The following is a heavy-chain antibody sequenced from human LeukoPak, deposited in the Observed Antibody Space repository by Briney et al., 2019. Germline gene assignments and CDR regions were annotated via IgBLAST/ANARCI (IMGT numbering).Heavy chain of an antibody. CDR3: ARGGVGAFDI. V-gene: IGHV4-39*07. Sequence: SETLSLTCTVSGGSISSSSYYWGWIRQPPGKGLEWIGSIYYSGSTYYNPSLKSRVTISVDTSKNQFSLKLSSVTAADTAVYYCARGGVGAFDIWGQGTMVTVSS. J-gene: IGHJ3*02. CDR1: GGSISSSSYY. CDR2: IYYSGST.